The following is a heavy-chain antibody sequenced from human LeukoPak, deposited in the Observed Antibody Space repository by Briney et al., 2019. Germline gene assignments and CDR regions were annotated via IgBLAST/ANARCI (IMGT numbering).Heavy chain of an antibody. D-gene: IGHD2/OR15-2a*01. CDR2: ISGNSANI. CDR3: VRIPNSANFPNWFDP. V-gene: IGHV3-21*01. J-gene: IGHJ5*02. CDR1: GFTFSSYD. Sequence: GGSLRLSCAASGFTFSSYDMNWVRQAPQKGLEWISSISGNSANIFYADSVKGRFTISRDNVKNSLYLQMNSVRDDDTAVYYCVRIPNSANFPNWFDPWGQGTLVTVSS.